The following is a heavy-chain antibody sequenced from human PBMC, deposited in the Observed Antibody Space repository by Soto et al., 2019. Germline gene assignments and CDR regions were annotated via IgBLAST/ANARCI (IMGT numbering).Heavy chain of an antibody. J-gene: IGHJ4*02. CDR1: GFIFSDYA. CDR2: ISPAGTNQ. Sequence: LILSCVASGFIFSDYAIHWARQAPGKGLEWVALISPAGTNQYYADSAKGRFTISRDNSKNTLYLQMSSLRAEDTAVYYCTRAGSMVVALFYFDYWGQGTLVTVSS. V-gene: IGHV3-30-3*01. CDR3: TRAGSMVVALFYFDY. D-gene: IGHD2-15*01.